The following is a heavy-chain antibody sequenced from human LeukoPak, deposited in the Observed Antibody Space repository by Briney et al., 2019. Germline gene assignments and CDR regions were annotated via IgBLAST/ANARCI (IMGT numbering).Heavy chain of an antibody. D-gene: IGHD1-1*01. CDR2: IYYSGST. J-gene: IGHJ5*02. CDR1: GGSISSGGYY. Sequence: KASQTLSLTCTVSGGSISSGGYYWSWIRQHPGKGLEWIGYIYYSGSTYYNPSLKSRVTISVDTSKNQFSLKLSSVTAADTAVYYCARHGQMESTGAYNWFDPWGQGTLVTVSS. V-gene: IGHV4-31*03. CDR3: ARHGQMESTGAYNWFDP.